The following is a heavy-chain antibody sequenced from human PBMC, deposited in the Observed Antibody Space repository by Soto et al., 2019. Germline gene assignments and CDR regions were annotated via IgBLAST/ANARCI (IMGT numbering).Heavy chain of an antibody. CDR3: ARQLGLWQPLDY. CDR1: GGCMRDYY. Sequence: SETLSLTCSVSGGCMRDYYWSWIRQSPGKGPEWIGYIYYSGNTNYNPSLKSRVTISVDMPKSLFSLKLNSVTAADTAVYYCARQLGLWQPLDYWGRGTLVTVSS. J-gene: IGHJ4*02. CDR2: IYYSGNT. V-gene: IGHV4-59*08.